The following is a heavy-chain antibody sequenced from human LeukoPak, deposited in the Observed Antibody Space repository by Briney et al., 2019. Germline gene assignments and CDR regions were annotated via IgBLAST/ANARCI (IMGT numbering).Heavy chain of an antibody. CDR3: ARSYSSSWYGGVSVY. Sequence: GSSVKVSCKASGGTFSSYAISWVRQAPGQGLEWMGGIIPIFGTANYAQKFQGRVTITTDESTSTAYMELSSLRSEGTAVYYCARSYSSSWYGGVSVYWGQGTLVTVSS. D-gene: IGHD6-13*01. CDR2: IIPIFGTA. V-gene: IGHV1-69*05. J-gene: IGHJ4*02. CDR1: GGTFSSYA.